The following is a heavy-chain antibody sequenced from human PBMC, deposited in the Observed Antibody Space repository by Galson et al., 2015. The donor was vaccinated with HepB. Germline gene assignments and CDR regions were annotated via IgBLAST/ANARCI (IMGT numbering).Heavy chain of an antibody. J-gene: IGHJ4*02. V-gene: IGHV3-30-3*01. CDR1: GFTFSSYS. D-gene: IGHD3-10*01. CDR2: ISYDGSNK. CDR3: AAPSTYYSGSGGYSSSYYFDY. Sequence: SLRLSCAASGFTFSSYSIHWVRQAPGKGPEWVAVISYDGSNKYYTDSVKGRFTISRDNSKNTLFLQMNSLRADDTAVYYCAAPSTYYSGSGGYSSSYYFDYWGQGTLVTVSS.